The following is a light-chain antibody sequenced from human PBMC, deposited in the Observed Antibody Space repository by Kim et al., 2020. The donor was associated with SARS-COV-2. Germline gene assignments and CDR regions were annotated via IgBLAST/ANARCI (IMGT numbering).Light chain of an antibody. CDR2: EDD. V-gene: IGLV6-57*02. Sequence: KTVTISCTGSGGKIAGNYVQWYQQRPGSAPITVIYEDDVRPSGVPDRFSGSIDKSSNSASLTISGLKPEDEADYYCQSYDTTRHWVFGGGTKLTVL. CDR1: GGKIAGNY. CDR3: QSYDTTRHWV. J-gene: IGLJ3*02.